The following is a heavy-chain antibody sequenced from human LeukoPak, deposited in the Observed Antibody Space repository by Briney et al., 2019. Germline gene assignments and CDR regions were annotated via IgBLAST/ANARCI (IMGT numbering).Heavy chain of an antibody. CDR3: ARDYLCAFDI. J-gene: IGHJ3*02. CDR1: GFTFNSYW. V-gene: IGHV3-7*01. D-gene: IGHD5-12*01. CDR2: IDPDGSEK. Sequence: PGGSLRLSCAASGFTFNSYWMSWVRQAPGKGLEWVANIDPDGSEKQYGDSVKGRFTISRDNAKNTLYPQMNSLRAEDTAVYYCARDYLCAFDIWGQGTMVTVSS.